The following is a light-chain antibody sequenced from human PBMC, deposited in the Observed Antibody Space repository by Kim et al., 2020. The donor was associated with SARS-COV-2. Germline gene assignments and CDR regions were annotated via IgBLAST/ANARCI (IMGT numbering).Light chain of an antibody. J-gene: IGKJ3*01. CDR1: QNINSH. CDR3: QQHYIPPVT. V-gene: IGKV1-39*01. Sequence: DIQMTQSPSSLSASVGDRVTITCRTSQNINSHLNWYHQKPGRAPKLLIYAASTLQGGVPSRFSGSGSETDFTLTISSLQPEDFATYFCQQHYIPPVTFGPGTKVDIK. CDR2: AAS.